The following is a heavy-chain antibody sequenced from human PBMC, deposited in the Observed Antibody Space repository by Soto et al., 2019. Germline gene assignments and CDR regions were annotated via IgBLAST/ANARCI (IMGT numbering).Heavy chain of an antibody. V-gene: IGHV4-4*02. CDR2: GDHSGST. CDR3: ARTSTRENRFDY. J-gene: IGHJ4*02. Sequence: QVQLQESGPGLVKPSGTLSLTCAVSGGSISTSNWWSWFRQPPGQGLEWMGEGDHSGSTNNNPSFTRRVGMSVAKSKNQFPLTLNSVTAADTALYYCARTSTRENRFDYSGQGGLVTVSS. D-gene: IGHD1-1*01. CDR1: GGSISTSNW.